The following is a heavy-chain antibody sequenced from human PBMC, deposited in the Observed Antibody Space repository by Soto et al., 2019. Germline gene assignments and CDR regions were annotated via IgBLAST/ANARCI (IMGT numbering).Heavy chain of an antibody. CDR1: GGSLSTNP. Sequence: QVQLGQSGTEVKKPGSSVKVSCKASGGSLSTNPISWVRQAPGQGLEWMGGTGSGTGPGNHAQKFPGRLTVTADKSTSTVYMELTNLSSDVTAVYYCARRDSGGFYRFFDSWGQGTLVTVSS. V-gene: IGHV1-69*06. D-gene: IGHD2-15*01. CDR3: ARRDSGGFYRFFDS. CDR2: TGSGTGPG. J-gene: IGHJ4*02.